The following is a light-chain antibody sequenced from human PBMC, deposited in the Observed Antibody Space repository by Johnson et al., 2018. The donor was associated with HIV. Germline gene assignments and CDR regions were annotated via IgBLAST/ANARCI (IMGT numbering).Light chain of an antibody. J-gene: IGLJ1*01. CDR3: GTWDSSLSAGGV. CDR1: SSNVGNNY. Sequence: QSVLTQPPSVSAAPGQKVTIYCSGSSSNVGNNYVSWYQQLPGTAPKLLIYENNKRPSGIPDRFSGSKYGTSATLGITGLQTGDEADYYCGTWDSSLSAGGVFGTGTKVTVL. CDR2: ENN. V-gene: IGLV1-51*02.